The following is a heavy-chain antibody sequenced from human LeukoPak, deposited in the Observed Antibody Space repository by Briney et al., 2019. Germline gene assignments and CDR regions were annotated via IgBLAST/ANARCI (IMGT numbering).Heavy chain of an antibody. CDR3: ARRIVATKHFDY. D-gene: IGHD5-12*01. V-gene: IGHV3-21*01. CDR1: GFAFSSYS. J-gene: IGHJ4*02. CDR2: ISSSSSYI. Sequence: GGSLRLSCAASGFAFSSYSMNWVRQAPGKGLEWVSSISSSSSYIYYADSVKGRFTISRDNAKNSLYLQMNSLRAEDTAVYYCARRIVATKHFDYWGQGTLVTVSS.